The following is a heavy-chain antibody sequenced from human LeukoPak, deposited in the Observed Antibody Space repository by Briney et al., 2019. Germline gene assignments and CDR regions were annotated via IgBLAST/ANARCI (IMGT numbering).Heavy chain of an antibody. CDR2: IYHSGRT. CDR1: GYSISSGYY. J-gene: IGHJ2*01. Sequence: SETLSLTCTVSGYSISSGYYWGWIRQPPGKGLEWIGSIYHSGRTFYNPSLKSRVTISVDTSKNQFSLKLSSVTAADTAVYYCARVYYSNSYDYWYFDLWGRGTLVTVSS. CDR3: ARVYYSNSYDYWYFDL. D-gene: IGHD6-13*01. V-gene: IGHV4-38-2*02.